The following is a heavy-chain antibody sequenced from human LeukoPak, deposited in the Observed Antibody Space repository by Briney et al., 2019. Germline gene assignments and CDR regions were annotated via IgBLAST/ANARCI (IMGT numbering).Heavy chain of an antibody. Sequence: GGSLRLSCAASGFTFSSYGMSWVRQAPGKGLEWVSAISGSGGSTYYADSVKGRFTISRDNSKNTLYLQMNSLRAEDTAVYYCARDENYYDSPFDPWGQGTLVTVSS. D-gene: IGHD3-22*01. V-gene: IGHV3-23*01. CDR3: ARDENYYDSPFDP. CDR2: ISGSGGST. CDR1: GFTFSSYG. J-gene: IGHJ5*02.